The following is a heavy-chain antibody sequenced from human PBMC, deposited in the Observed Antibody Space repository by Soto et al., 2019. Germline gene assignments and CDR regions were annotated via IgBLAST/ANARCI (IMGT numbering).Heavy chain of an antibody. CDR3: ATRSNCSGGSCYPYYYYYYMDV. J-gene: IGHJ6*03. CDR1: GFTFSSYA. CDR2: ISGSGGST. D-gene: IGHD2-15*01. Sequence: GGSLRLSCAASGFTFSSYAMSWVRQAPGKGLEWVSAISGSGGSTYYADSVKGRFTISRDNSKNTLYLQMNSLRAEDTAVYYCATRSNCSGGSCYPYYYYYYMDVWGKGTTVTVSS. V-gene: IGHV3-23*01.